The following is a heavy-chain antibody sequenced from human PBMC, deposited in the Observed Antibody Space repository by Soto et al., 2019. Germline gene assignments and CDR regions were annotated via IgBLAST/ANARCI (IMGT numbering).Heavy chain of an antibody. CDR2: ISYDGSNK. J-gene: IGHJ4*02. CDR3: AKDRSLVRGPMHY. V-gene: IGHV3-30*18. CDR1: GFTFISYG. Sequence: PGGSLRLSCAASGFTFISYGMHWVRHAPGKGLEWVAVISYDGSNKYYADSVKGRFTISRDNSKNTLYLQMNSLRAEDTAVYYCAKDRSLVRGPMHYWGQGTLVTVSS. D-gene: IGHD3-10*01.